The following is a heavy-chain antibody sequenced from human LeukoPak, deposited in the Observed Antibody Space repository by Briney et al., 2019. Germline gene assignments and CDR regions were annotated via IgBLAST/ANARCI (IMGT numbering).Heavy chain of an antibody. V-gene: IGHV3-7*01. CDR1: GFTFSSYW. CDR2: IKQDGSEK. D-gene: IGHD3-22*01. CDR3: ARAGTYDRGGDFDY. J-gene: IGHJ4*02. Sequence: GGSLRLSCAASGFTFSSYWMSWVRQAPGKGLEWVANIKQDGSEKYYVDSVKGRFTISRDNAKNSLYLQMNSLRAEDTAVYYCARAGTYDRGGDFDYWGQGALVTVSS.